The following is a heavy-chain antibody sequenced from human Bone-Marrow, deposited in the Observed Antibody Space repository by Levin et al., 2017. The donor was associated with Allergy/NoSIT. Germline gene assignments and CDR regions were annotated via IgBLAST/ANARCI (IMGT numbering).Heavy chain of an antibody. Sequence: GRSLRLSCASSGFTFSGYWMAWVRQAPGKGLEWVANINRDGGDGYYVDSVKGRFTISRDNARNSLDLQMNSLRVEDTAVYYCARNGAWSFEFWGQGTLVTVSS. CDR3: ARNGAWSFEF. J-gene: IGHJ4*02. CDR1: GFTFSGYW. CDR2: INRDGGDG. D-gene: IGHD2-8*01. V-gene: IGHV3-7*02.